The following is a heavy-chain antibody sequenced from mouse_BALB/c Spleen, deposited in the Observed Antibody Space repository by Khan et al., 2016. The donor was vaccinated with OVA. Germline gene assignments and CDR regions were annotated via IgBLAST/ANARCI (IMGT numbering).Heavy chain of an antibody. D-gene: IGHD1-2*01. V-gene: IGHV1-77*01. J-gene: IGHJ3*01. CDR3: ARRNYFGDTFAY. CDR2: ISPGSGDT. Sequence: QVQLQQSGAELARPGASVKLSCTASGYTFTDYYINWVKQRTGQGLEWIGEISPGSGDTYYNERFMGKATLTAEKSSSPAYMQLSSLTSDASAVYFCARRNYFGDTFAYWGQGTRVTVSA. CDR1: GYTFTDYY.